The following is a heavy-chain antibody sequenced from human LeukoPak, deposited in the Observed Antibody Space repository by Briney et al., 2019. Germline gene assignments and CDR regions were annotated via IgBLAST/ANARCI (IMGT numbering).Heavy chain of an antibody. CDR2: ISSSSSYI. Sequence: GGSLRLSCAASGFTFSSYSMNWVRQAPGKGLEWVSSISSSSSYIYYADSVKGRFTISRDNAKNSLYLQMSSLRAEDTAVYYCARGRRVANGHSSLYYFDYWGQGTLVTVSS. CDR1: GFTFSSYS. CDR3: ARGRRVANGHSSLYYFDY. D-gene: IGHD6-13*01. V-gene: IGHV3-21*01. J-gene: IGHJ4*02.